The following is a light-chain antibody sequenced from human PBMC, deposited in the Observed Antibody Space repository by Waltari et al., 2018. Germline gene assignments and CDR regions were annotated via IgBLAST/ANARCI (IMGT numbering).Light chain of an antibody. J-gene: IGKJ2*01. Sequence: DIQMTQSPSTLSASVGDRVTLSCRASQSISIWLAWYQENPGKAPKLLIYKASSLESAVPSRFSGSGSGTEFTLTISSLQPDDFATYYCQQYNSYPYTFGQGTKLEI. CDR1: QSISIW. CDR2: KAS. CDR3: QQYNSYPYT. V-gene: IGKV1-5*03.